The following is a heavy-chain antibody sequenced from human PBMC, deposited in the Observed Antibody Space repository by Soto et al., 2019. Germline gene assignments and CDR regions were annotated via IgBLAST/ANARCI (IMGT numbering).Heavy chain of an antibody. CDR1: GFTFGDYA. D-gene: IGHD3-22*01. CDR2: IRSKADGGKT. J-gene: IGHJ4*02. V-gene: IGHV3-49*03. Sequence: GGSLRLSCTASGFTFGDYAMSWFRQAPGKGLEWVGFIRSKADGGKTEYAASVKGRFTISRDDSKSIAYLQMNSLKTEDTAVYYCEYYDRRPKYYFDYWGQGTLVTVSS. CDR3: EYYDRRPKYYFDY.